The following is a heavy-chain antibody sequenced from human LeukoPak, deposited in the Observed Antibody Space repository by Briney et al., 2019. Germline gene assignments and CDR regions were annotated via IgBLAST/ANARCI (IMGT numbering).Heavy chain of an antibody. J-gene: IGHJ4*02. CDR1: GYTFTGYY. CDR2: INPNSGGT. D-gene: IGHD5-24*01. CDR3: ARDVIDGYNLPQRFDY. Sequence: ASVKVSCKASGYTFTGYYMHWVRQAPGQGLEWMGWINPNSGGTNYAQKFQGRVTMTRDTSISTAYMELSRLRSDDTAVYYCARDVIDGYNLPQRFDYWGQGTLVTVSS. V-gene: IGHV1-2*02.